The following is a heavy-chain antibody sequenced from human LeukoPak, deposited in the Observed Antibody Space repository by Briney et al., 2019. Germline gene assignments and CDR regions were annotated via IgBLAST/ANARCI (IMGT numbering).Heavy chain of an antibody. CDR3: ARWRFGYCSGGSCYSRWFDP. CDR2: IYYSGST. CDR1: RGSISSGGYY. J-gene: IGHJ5*02. D-gene: IGHD2-15*01. V-gene: IGHV4-31*03. Sequence: SETLSLTCTVSRGSISSGGYYWSWIRQHPGEGLEWIGYIYYSGSTYYNPSLKSRVPISVDTSKNQFSLKLSSVTAADTAVYYCARWRFGYCSGGSCYSRWFDPWGQGTLVTVSS.